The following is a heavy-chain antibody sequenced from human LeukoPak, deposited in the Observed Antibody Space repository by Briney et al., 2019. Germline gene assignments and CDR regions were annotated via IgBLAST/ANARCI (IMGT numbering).Heavy chain of an antibody. J-gene: IGHJ4*02. D-gene: IGHD3-22*01. CDR1: GDSFSSNNY. CDR2: IYRSGAT. Sequence: SETLSLTCTVSGDSFSSNNYWTWVRQPPGKGLEWIGEIYRSGATNYNPSLGGRVTVSLDKSKNQFSLRLNSVTAADTAIYYCARNAGYSDLNYWGQGVLVTVSS. V-gene: IGHV4-4*02. CDR3: ARNAGYSDLNY.